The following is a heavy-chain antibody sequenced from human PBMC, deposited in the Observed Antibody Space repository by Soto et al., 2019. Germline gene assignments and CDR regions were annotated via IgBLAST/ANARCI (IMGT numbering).Heavy chain of an antibody. Sequence: PGGSLRLSCAASGITFHSYAMSWVRQAPGKGLEWVSAIGGSGGTTFYADSVKGRFTISRDNSKNTLYLQMNSLRAEDTAVYYCAKMAVAAHGGAFDIWGQGTMVTVSS. D-gene: IGHD6-19*01. V-gene: IGHV3-23*01. CDR1: GITFHSYA. CDR2: IGGSGGTT. CDR3: AKMAVAAHGGAFDI. J-gene: IGHJ3*02.